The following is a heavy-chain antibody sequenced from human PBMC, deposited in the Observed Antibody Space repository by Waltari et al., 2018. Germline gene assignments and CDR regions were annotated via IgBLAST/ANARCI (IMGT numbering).Heavy chain of an antibody. J-gene: IGHJ4*02. D-gene: IGHD3-22*01. Sequence: EVQLLESGGGLVQPGGSLRLSCAASGFSFRRSAITWVRQAPGKGLEWVSTISISGNSPFYADSVKGRFTISRDNSKNTLYLQMSSLRAEDTAVYYCAQDYYDASVLGYWGQGTLVTVSS. CDR2: ISISGNSP. CDR3: AQDYYDASVLGY. V-gene: IGHV3-23*01. CDR1: GFSFRRSA.